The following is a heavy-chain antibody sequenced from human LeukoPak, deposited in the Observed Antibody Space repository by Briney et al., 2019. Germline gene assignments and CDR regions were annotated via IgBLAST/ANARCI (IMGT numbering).Heavy chain of an antibody. CDR3: AREGVDWNHSVYYFDY. V-gene: IGHV1-2*02. D-gene: IGHD1-1*01. Sequence: ASVKVSCKASGYTFTGYYMHWVRQAPGQGLEWMGWINPNSGGTNYAQKFQGRVTMTRDTSISTAYMELSRLRSDDTAVYYCAREGVDWNHSVYYFDYWGQGTLVIVSS. CDR2: INPNSGGT. CDR1: GYTFTGYY. J-gene: IGHJ4*02.